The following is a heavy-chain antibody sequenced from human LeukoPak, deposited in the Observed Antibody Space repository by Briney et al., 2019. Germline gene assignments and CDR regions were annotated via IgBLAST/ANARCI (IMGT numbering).Heavy chain of an antibody. V-gene: IGHV3-33*06. CDR1: GFTFSSYG. D-gene: IGHD3-22*01. Sequence: PGRSLRLSCAASGFTFSSYGMHWVRQAPGKGLEWVAVIWYDGSNKYYADSVKGRFTISRDNSKNTLYLQMNSLRAEDTAVYYCAKGSYYYDSSGYYDYWGQGTLVTVSS. CDR2: IWYDGSNK. J-gene: IGHJ4*02. CDR3: AKGSYYYDSSGYYDY.